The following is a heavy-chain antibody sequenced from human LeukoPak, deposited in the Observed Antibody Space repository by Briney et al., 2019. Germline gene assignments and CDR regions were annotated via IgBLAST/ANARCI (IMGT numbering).Heavy chain of an antibody. D-gene: IGHD3-22*01. V-gene: IGHV3-23*01. Sequence: GSRRLSCAASGFTFSSYAMNWVRQAPGKGLEWVSGISGSDGSTFYANSVKGRFTISRDNAKNSLYLQMNSLRAEDTAVYYCARDRERSGYYYWGQGTLVTVSS. J-gene: IGHJ4*02. CDR3: ARDRERSGYYY. CDR1: GFTFSSYA. CDR2: ISGSDGST.